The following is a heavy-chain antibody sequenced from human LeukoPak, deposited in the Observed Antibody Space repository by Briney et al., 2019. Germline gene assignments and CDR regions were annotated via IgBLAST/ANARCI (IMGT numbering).Heavy chain of an antibody. J-gene: IGHJ4*02. CDR1: GFTFSSYH. CDR3: AKDDAWLRFGE. CDR2: ISGSGGST. V-gene: IGHV3-23*01. Sequence: GGSLRLSCEVSGFTFSSYHMNWVRQAPGKGLEWVSAISGSGGSTYYADSVKGRFTISRDNSKNTLYLEVIRLTPEDSAVYYCAKDDAWLRFGEWSQGTLVTVSS. D-gene: IGHD5-12*01.